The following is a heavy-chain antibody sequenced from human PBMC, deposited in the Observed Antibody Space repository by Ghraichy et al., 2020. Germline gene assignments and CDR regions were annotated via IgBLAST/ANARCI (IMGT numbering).Heavy chain of an antibody. V-gene: IGHV4-4*07. CDR1: GGSRRRND. CDR3: ARDRTGDFDD. D-gene: IGHD1-14*01. J-gene: IGHJ4*02. CDR2: VYFDGST. Sequence: SQTLSLTGKVSGGSRRRNDWSWIRQPAGKGVEWIGRVYFDGSTNYNPSLDSRVTMSLDTSKNQFYLRLTSVTAADTAVYYCARDRTGDFDDWGQGTLVTVSS.